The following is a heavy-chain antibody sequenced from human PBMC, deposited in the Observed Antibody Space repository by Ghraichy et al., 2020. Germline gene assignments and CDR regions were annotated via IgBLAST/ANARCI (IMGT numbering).Heavy chain of an antibody. Sequence: SETLSLTCAVSGYSISSGYYWGWIRQPPGKGLEWIGSIYHSGSTYYNPSLKSRVTISVDTSKNQFSLKLSSVTAADTAVYYCARVGGGSYRTLYYFDYWGQGTLVTVSS. J-gene: IGHJ4*02. CDR2: IYHSGST. CDR1: GYSISSGYY. CDR3: ARVGGGSYRTLYYFDY. D-gene: IGHD1-26*01. V-gene: IGHV4-38-2*01.